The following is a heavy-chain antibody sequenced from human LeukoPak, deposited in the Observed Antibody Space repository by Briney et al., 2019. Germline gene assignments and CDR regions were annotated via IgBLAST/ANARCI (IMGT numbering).Heavy chain of an antibody. D-gene: IGHD6-19*01. CDR2: IYPDDSGT. V-gene: IGHV5-51*01. CDR1: GYSFAIYW. CDR3: ARLDQRGISVAGTEAFDL. Sequence: GESLKISCKASGYSFAIYWIGWVRQMPGKGLEWMGIIYPDDSGTKYGPSFQCQVTISVDKSTSIAYLQWSSLKASDTAMYYCARLDQRGISVAGTEAFDLWGQGTMVTVSS. J-gene: IGHJ3*01.